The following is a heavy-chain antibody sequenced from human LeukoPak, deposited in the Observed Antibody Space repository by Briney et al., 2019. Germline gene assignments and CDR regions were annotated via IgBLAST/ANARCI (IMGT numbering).Heavy chain of an antibody. CDR3: AKGNYNDYYYYYMDV. Sequence: PGGSLRLSCPASGFTFRSYAMSWVRQAPGKGLEWVSAISGSGGSTYYADSVKGQFTISRDNSKNTLYLQMNSLRAEDTAVYYCAKGNYNDYYYYYMDVWGKGTTVTVSS. CDR1: GFTFRSYA. D-gene: IGHD1-7*01. V-gene: IGHV3-23*01. J-gene: IGHJ6*03. CDR2: ISGSGGST.